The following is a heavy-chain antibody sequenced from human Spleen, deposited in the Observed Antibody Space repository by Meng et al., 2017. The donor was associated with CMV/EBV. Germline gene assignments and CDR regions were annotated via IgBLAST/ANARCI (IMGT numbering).Heavy chain of an antibody. J-gene: IGHJ6*02. CDR3: ASLWGDCTSTSCNPYFYYGKDV. Sequence: GSLRLSCTVSGGSISSYYWSWIRQPPGKGLECIGYIFYTGSTNYNPSLKSRVTISTDTSKNQFSLKLTSVTVADTAVYYCASLWGDCTSTSCNPYFYYGKDVWGQGTTVTVSS. CDR2: IFYTGST. D-gene: IGHD2-2*01. CDR1: GGSISSYY. V-gene: IGHV4-59*01.